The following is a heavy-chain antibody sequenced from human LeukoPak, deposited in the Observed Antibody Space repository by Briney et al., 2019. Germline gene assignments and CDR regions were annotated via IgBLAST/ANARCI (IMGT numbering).Heavy chain of an antibody. J-gene: IGHJ4*02. D-gene: IGHD3-22*01. CDR2: IWYDGSNK. CDR1: GFTFSSYG. V-gene: IGHV3-33*01. Sequence: GGSLRLSCAASGFTFSSYGMHWVRQAPGKGLEWVAVIWYDGSNKYYADSVKGRFTISRDNSKNTLYLQMNSLRAEDTAVYYCARGYYYDSSGPGYWGQGTLVTVSS. CDR3: ARGYYYDSSGPGY.